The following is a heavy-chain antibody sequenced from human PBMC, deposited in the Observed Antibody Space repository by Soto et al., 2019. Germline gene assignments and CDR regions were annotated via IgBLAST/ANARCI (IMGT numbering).Heavy chain of an antibody. J-gene: IGHJ4*02. CDR2: IKLDGSEK. Sequence: PGGSLRLSCAASGFTFSSHWMSWVRQAPGKGLEWVATIKLDGSEKYYVDSVKGRFTISRDDSKSSLYLQMSSLRAEDTAVYYCARDSRYSLYWGKGTLVTVSS. V-gene: IGHV3-7*05. CDR1: GFTFSSHW. D-gene: IGHD2-15*01. CDR3: ARDSRYSLY.